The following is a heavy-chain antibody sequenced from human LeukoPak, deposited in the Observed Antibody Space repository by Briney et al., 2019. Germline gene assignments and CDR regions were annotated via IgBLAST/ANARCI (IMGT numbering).Heavy chain of an antibody. CDR1: GFSFGGYA. Sequence: GGSLRLSCAASGFSFGGYALHWVRQAPGKGLEWVASISWNSGDIVHADSVKGRFTISRVNAKNSLYLQMDSLRTEDTALYYCVKSGGYATAIRYFDLWGRGTLVTVSS. J-gene: IGHJ2*01. D-gene: IGHD2-21*02. CDR3: VKSGGYATAIRYFDL. V-gene: IGHV3-9*01. CDR2: ISWNSGDI.